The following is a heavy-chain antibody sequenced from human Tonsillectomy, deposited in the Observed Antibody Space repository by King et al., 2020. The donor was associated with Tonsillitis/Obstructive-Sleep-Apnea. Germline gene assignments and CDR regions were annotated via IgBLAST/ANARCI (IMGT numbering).Heavy chain of an antibody. Sequence: VQLVESGGGLVQPGGSLRLSCAASGFTFSTYQMNWVRQAPGKGLEWVSYISSSGSTIYYADSVKGRFTISRDNAKKSLFLQMNSLRAEDTAVYYCAREGRGSPFNFDYWGQGTLVSVSS. CDR2: ISSSGSTI. J-gene: IGHJ4*02. CDR1: GFTFSTYQ. V-gene: IGHV3-48*03. CDR3: AREGRGSPFNFDY. D-gene: IGHD3-16*01.